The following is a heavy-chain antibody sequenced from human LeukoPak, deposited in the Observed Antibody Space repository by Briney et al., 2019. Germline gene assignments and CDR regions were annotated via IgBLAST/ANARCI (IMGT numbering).Heavy chain of an antibody. CDR1: GYTFNSYG. CDR3: ARDPPRHLYSSGWSNWFDP. D-gene: IGHD6-19*01. Sequence: GASVNVSCKASGYTFNSYGISWVRQAPGQGLEWMGWISAYNGNTNYAQKLQGRATMTTDTSTSTAYMELRSLRSDDTAVYYCARDPPRHLYSSGWSNWFDPWGQGTLVTVSS. CDR2: ISAYNGNT. J-gene: IGHJ5*02. V-gene: IGHV1-18*01.